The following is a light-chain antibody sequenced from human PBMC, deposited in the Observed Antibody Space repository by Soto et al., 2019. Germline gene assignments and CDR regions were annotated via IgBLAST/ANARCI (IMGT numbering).Light chain of an antibody. CDR2: DAS. Sequence: EIVFTQSPATLSVSPGARATLSCRASQSVSSNLAWYQQKPGQAPRLLISDASTRATGIPARFNGSGSGTEFTLAISSLQSEDLAIYYCHQYNTWPLTFGGGTKGDIK. J-gene: IGKJ4*01. CDR3: HQYNTWPLT. V-gene: IGKV3-15*01. CDR1: QSVSSN.